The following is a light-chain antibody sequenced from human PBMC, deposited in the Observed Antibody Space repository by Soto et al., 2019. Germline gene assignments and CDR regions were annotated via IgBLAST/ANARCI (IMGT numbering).Light chain of an antibody. CDR1: QSVSSSY. V-gene: IGKV3D-7*01. CDR2: GAS. CDR3: QQDYNLPYT. Sequence: EIVMTQSPATLSLSPGERATLSCRASQSVSSSYLSWYQQKPGQAPRLLIYGASIRVTGIPARFSGSGSGTDFTLTISSLQPEDFAVYYCQQDYNLPYTFGQGTKLEI. J-gene: IGKJ2*01.